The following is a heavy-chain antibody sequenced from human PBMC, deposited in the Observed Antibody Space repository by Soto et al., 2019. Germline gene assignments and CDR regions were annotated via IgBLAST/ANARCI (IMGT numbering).Heavy chain of an antibody. D-gene: IGHD5-12*01. J-gene: IGHJ2*01. CDR2: IIPIFGTA. CDR1: GGTFSNFA. CDR3: ARGNHRWLQLWYFDL. Sequence: QVQLVQSGAEVKKPGSSVKVSCKASGGTFSNFAFNWVRQAPGQGLEWMGGIIPIFGTAHYAQKFQGRVTITADESTSTAYMELSSLRSEDTAVYYCARGNHRWLQLWYFDLWGRGTLVTVSS. V-gene: IGHV1-69*12.